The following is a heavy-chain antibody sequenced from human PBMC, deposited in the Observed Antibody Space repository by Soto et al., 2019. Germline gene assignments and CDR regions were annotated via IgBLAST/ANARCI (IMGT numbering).Heavy chain of an antibody. Sequence: GGSLRLSCAASGFTFNSYIFNWVRQAPGKGLEWVSSISSSSNYIYYADLVKGRFTISRDNAKNSLYLQMNSLRAEDTAVYYCARGKYYYGSGSRRDYYGMDVWGQGTTVTVSS. J-gene: IGHJ6*02. D-gene: IGHD3-10*01. CDR3: ARGKYYYGSGSRRDYYGMDV. V-gene: IGHV3-21*01. CDR2: ISSSSNYI. CDR1: GFTFNSYI.